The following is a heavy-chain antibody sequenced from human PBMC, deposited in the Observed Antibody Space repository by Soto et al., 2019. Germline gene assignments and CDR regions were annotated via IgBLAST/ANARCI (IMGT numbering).Heavy chain of an antibody. J-gene: IGHJ4*02. D-gene: IGHD3-22*01. CDR1: GYTFTGYY. CDR3: ARARVYYFDSSGYDY. CDR2: INPNNGDT. V-gene: IGHV1-2*02. Sequence: SVKVSCKASGYTFTGYYMHWVRQAPGQGLEWMGWINPNNGDTNYAQKFQGRVTMTRDTSISTAYMELSRLGFDDTAVYYCARARVYYFDSSGYDYWGQGTLVTVS.